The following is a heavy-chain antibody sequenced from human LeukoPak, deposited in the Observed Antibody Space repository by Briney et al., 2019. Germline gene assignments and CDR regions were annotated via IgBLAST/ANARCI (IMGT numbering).Heavy chain of an antibody. CDR3: ARQKLTVRGVIRRYYYYMDV. J-gene: IGHJ6*03. CDR1: DYSISTDYY. CDR2: IYHSGST. Sequence: PSETLSLTCTVSDYSISTDYYWGWIRQPPGKGLEWIGSIYHSGSTYYNPSLKSRVTISVDTSKNQFSLKLSSVTAADTAVYYCARQKLTVRGVIRRYYYYMDVWGKGTTVTISS. V-gene: IGHV4-38-2*02. D-gene: IGHD3-10*01.